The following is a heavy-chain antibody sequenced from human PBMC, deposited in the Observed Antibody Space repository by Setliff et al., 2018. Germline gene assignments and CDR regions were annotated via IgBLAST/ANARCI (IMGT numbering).Heavy chain of an antibody. D-gene: IGHD3-3*01. CDR2: IYSSGST. CDR3: ARDFSTPHFGVARWSYYYYYYMDV. CDR1: GASISNYY. Sequence: PSETLSLTCSVSGASISNYYWSWIRQPPGKGLEWIGYIYSSGSTNYNPSLKSRVAISRDTSTNQLSLELRSVTAADTAVYYGARDFSTPHFGVARWSYYYYYYMDVWGKGTTVTVSS. V-gene: IGHV4-4*08. J-gene: IGHJ6*03.